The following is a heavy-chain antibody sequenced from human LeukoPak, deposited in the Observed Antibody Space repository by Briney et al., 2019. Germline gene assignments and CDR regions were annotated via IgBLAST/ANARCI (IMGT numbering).Heavy chain of an antibody. CDR3: ARGKGIYCGGDCSALDY. CDR1: GFTFNSYA. Sequence: GGSLRLSCAASGFTFNSYAMPWVRQAPGKGLEYVSAISTNGASTYYADSVKDRFSISRDNSKSTLYLQMGSLRAEDMAVYYCARGKGIYCGGDCSALDYWGQGTLVTVSS. V-gene: IGHV3-64*02. J-gene: IGHJ4*02. CDR2: ISTNGAST. D-gene: IGHD2-21*02.